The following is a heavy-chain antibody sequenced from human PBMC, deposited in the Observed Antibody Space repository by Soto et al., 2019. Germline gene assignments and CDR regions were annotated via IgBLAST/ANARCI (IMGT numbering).Heavy chain of an antibody. CDR1: GFTFSSYS. Sequence: PGGSLRLSCAASGFTFSSYSMNWVRQAPGKGLEWVSSISSSSSYIYYADSVKGRFTISRDNAKNSLYLQMNSLRAEDTAVYYCARDFAYYYDSSGYFTFNIWGQGTMVTVSS. CDR2: ISSSSSYI. J-gene: IGHJ3*02. D-gene: IGHD3-22*01. CDR3: ARDFAYYYDSSGYFTFNI. V-gene: IGHV3-21*01.